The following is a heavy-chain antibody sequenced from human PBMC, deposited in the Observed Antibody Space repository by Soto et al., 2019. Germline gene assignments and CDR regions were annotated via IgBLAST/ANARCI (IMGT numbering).Heavy chain of an antibody. D-gene: IGHD3-9*01. V-gene: IGHV3-23*01. CDR2: SSGGGGGT. Sequence: EVQLLESGGGLVQPGGSLRLSCSASGFMFSNYAMSWVRQAPGKGLEWVSSSSGGGGGTHYADSVKGRFTISRDNSQNTVHLQMSRLRAEDTAMYYCAKGLHYDILTAYHAFDFWGQGTLVTVSS. CDR3: AKGLHYDILTAYHAFDF. CDR1: GFMFSNYA. J-gene: IGHJ4*02.